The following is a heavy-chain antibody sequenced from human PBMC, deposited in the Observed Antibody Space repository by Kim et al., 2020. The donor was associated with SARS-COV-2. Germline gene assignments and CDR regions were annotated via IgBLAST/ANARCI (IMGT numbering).Heavy chain of an antibody. J-gene: IGHJ6*01. V-gene: IGHV4-39*01. CDR1: GGSLSSSSYY. CDR3: ARHKRYSSVVYVGFYY. Sequence: SETLSLTCTVSGGSLSSSSYYWGWIRQPPGKGLEWIGTAYYIGNTYYNPSLKSRVTISVDTSKNQFSLKLGSVTAADTAVYYCARHKRYSSVVYVGFYY. CDR2: AYYIGNT. D-gene: IGHD6-19*01.